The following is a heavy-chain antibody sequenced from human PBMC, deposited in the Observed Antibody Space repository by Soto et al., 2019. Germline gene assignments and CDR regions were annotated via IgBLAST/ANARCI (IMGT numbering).Heavy chain of an antibody. Sequence: SETLSLTCAVYGGSFSGYYWSWIRQPPGKGLEWIGSISYSGSADYSPSLKSRVTISVDTSKNQFSLNLSSVIAADTAVYYCAGLFGDYVSYWGQGTLVTVSS. J-gene: IGHJ4*02. V-gene: IGHV4-34*01. CDR1: GGSFSGYY. CDR2: ISYSGSA. CDR3: AGLFGDYVSY. D-gene: IGHD4-17*01.